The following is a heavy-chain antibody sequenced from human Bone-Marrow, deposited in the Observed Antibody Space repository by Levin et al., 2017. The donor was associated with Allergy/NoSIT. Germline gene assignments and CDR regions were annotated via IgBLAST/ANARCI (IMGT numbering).Heavy chain of an antibody. V-gene: IGHV4-31*03. D-gene: IGHD3-10*01. CDR3: ARDGGFGELLIFDY. CDR2: ISYSGSP. CDR1: GASITNDDSY. J-gene: IGHJ4*02. Sequence: SETLSLTCTVSGASITNDDSYWTWIRQYPGKGLEWIGYISYSGSPYYNPSLRSRLNISLDTSRNHFSLNLKSVTAADTAVYFCARDGGFGELLIFDYWGQGILVTVSS.